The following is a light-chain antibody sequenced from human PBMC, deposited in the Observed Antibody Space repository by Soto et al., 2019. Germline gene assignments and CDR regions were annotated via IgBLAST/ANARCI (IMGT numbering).Light chain of an antibody. V-gene: IGKV1-5*03. CDR1: QSISSW. CDR3: QQYDSFWT. CDR2: KAS. J-gene: IGKJ1*01. Sequence: DIQITHSPSTLSASVGDRVTITCRASQSISSWLAWYQQRPGKAPKLLIYKASNLESGVPSRFSGSGSGTEFTLTISSLQPDDFATYFCQQYDSFWTFGQGTKV.